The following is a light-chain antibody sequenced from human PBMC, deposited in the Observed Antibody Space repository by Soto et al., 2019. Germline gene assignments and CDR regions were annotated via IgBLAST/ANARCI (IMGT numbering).Light chain of an antibody. Sequence: EIVLTQSPGTLSLSPGERATLSCRASQSVRSNYLAWYQQKPGQAPRLLIYGASSRATGIPDRFSGSGSGTDFTLTISRLEPEDFAVYYCQHYGSSAYTFGQGTTLESK. CDR3: QHYGSSAYT. CDR2: GAS. V-gene: IGKV3-20*01. J-gene: IGKJ2*01. CDR1: QSVRSNY.